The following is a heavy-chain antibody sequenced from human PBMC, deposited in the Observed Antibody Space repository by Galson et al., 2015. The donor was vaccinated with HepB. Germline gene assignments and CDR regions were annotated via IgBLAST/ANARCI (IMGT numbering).Heavy chain of an antibody. D-gene: IGHD2-2*01. J-gene: IGHJ5*02. CDR1: GYSSTNYW. CDR2: IYPGDSDT. CDR3: ARRNCTSTSCDLSWFDP. Sequence: QSGAEVKKPGESLKISCKGSGYSSTNYWIAWVRQMPGKGLEWMGIIYPGDSDTRYSPSFQGQVTISADKSISTAYLQWSSLKASDTAMYYCARRNCTSTSCDLSWFDPWGQGTLVTVSS. V-gene: IGHV5-51*01.